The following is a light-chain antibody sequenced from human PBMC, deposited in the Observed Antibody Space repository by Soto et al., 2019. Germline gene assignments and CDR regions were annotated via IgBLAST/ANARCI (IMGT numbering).Light chain of an antibody. Sequence: QSVLTQPPSLSGAPGQRVTISCTGSRSNIGAGYDVHWYQHLPGTAPKVLIFDNSNRPSGVPDRFFGSKSGTSASLAITGLQAEDEAVYYCHSYDVSLRGPAFGGGTQLTVL. CDR3: HSYDVSLRGPA. V-gene: IGLV1-40*01. J-gene: IGLJ2*01. CDR2: DNS. CDR1: RSNIGAGYD.